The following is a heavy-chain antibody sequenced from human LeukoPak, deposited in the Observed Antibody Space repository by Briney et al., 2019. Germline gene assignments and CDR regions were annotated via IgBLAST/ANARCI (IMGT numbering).Heavy chain of an antibody. D-gene: IGHD4-17*01. Sequence: GASVKVSCKASGGTFSSYAISWVRQAPGQGLEWMGGIIPIFGTANYAQKFQGRDTITADKSTSTAYMELSSLRSEDTAVYYCAKRKTTVTTSNYYYYYMDVWGKGTTVTVSS. CDR2: IIPIFGTA. CDR1: GGTFSSYA. J-gene: IGHJ6*03. V-gene: IGHV1-69*06. CDR3: AKRKTTVTTSNYYYYYMDV.